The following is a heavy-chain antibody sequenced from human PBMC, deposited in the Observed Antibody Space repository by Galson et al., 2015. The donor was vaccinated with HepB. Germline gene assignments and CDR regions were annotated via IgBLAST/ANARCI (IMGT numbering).Heavy chain of an antibody. V-gene: IGHV1-2*06. J-gene: IGHJ4*02. CDR2: INPNSGGT. Sequence: VKVSCKASGYTFTGYYMHWVRQAPGQGLEWMGRINPNSGGTNYAQKFQGRVTMTRDTSISTAYMELSRLRSDDTAVYYCARELWFRESVAYWGQGTLVTVSS. CDR3: ARELWFRESVAY. CDR1: GYTFTGYY. D-gene: IGHD3-10*01.